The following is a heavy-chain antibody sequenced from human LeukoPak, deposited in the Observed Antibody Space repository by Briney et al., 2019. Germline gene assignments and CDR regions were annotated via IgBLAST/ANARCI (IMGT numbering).Heavy chain of an antibody. D-gene: IGHD2-2*01. CDR1: SGSISSNNYY. Sequence: SETLSLTCTVSSGSISSNNYYWGWIRQPPGKGLEWIGSIYNSDSTYYNPSLKSRVTISVDTSKNQFSLKLSSVTAADTAVYYCARDGYCSSTSCYESLFSYDYWGQGTLVTVSS. CDR3: ARDGYCSSTSCYESLFSYDY. J-gene: IGHJ4*02. V-gene: IGHV4-39*02. CDR2: IYNSDST.